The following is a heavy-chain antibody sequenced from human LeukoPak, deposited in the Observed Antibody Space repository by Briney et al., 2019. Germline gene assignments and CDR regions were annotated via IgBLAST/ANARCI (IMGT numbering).Heavy chain of an antibody. CDR2: INHSGST. Sequence: SETLSLTCAVYGEYFSTYYYSWIRQLPGKGLEWIGEINHSGSTNYNPSLKSRLTISVDMSKKQFFLRLSSVTAADTAVYYCARDGSTSTALVAWGQGTLVTVSS. D-gene: IGHD2-2*01. CDR3: ARDGSTSTALVA. CDR1: GEYFSTYY. V-gene: IGHV4-34*01. J-gene: IGHJ5*02.